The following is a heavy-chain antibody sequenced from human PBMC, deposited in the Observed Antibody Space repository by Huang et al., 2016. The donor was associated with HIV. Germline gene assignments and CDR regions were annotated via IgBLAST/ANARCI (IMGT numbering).Heavy chain of an antibody. Sequence: EEHLVEYGGGLVQPGGSLRLSCEASGFKFSNYWMQWGRQAPGKGLMWVSRITSAGRTTDYADSVKGRFTISRDNAKNTLYLQMSSLTAEDTAIYYCARAGGFEIWGQGTVVTVSS. V-gene: IGHV3-74*01. CDR2: ITSAGRTT. D-gene: IGHD2-15*01. CDR3: ARAGGFEI. CDR1: GFKFSNYW. J-gene: IGHJ3*02.